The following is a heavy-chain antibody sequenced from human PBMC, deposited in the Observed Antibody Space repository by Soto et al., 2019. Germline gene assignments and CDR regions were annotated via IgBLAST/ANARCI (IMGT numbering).Heavy chain of an antibody. V-gene: IGHV3-74*01. CDR2: INTNGNYT. J-gene: IGHJ4*02. CDR3: ARSSNSYLAY. CDR1: GFTFSSYW. D-gene: IGHD3-22*01. Sequence: GGSLRLSCAASGFTFSSYWMHWVRQAPGKGLVWVSRINTNGNYTTYADSVKGRFTISRDNAKNTLYLQMNSLRVEDTALYYCARSSNSYLAYWGQGTLVTVSS.